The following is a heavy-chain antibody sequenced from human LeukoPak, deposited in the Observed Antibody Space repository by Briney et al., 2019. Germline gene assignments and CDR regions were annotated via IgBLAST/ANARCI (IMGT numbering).Heavy chain of an antibody. Sequence: PSQTLSLTCTVSGGSISSRTYYWSWIRQAAGKGLEWIGRVYTSGSTNYNPSLESRVTISVDTSKNQFSLNLSSVTAADTAVYYCAGGVTIVRGTSKHFDYWGQGTLVTVSS. J-gene: IGHJ4*02. CDR3: AGGVTIVRGTSKHFDY. D-gene: IGHD3-10*01. CDR2: VYTSGST. CDR1: GGSISSRTYY. V-gene: IGHV4-61*02.